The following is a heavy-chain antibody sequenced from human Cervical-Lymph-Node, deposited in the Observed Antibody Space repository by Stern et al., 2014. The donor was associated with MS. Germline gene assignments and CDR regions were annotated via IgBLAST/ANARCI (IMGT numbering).Heavy chain of an antibody. CDR3: ARWAYNWDFDY. CDR1: GYTFTRYD. CDR2: ISVYNGNT. D-gene: IGHD1-20*01. J-gene: IGHJ4*02. Sequence: QVQLVESEAEVKKPGASVKVSCKASGYTFTRYDIAWVRQAPGQGLEWMGWISVYNGNTKYAQKLQGRVTMTRDTSTNTAYMELRSLISDDTAVYYCARWAYNWDFDYWGQGTLVTVSS. V-gene: IGHV1-18*01.